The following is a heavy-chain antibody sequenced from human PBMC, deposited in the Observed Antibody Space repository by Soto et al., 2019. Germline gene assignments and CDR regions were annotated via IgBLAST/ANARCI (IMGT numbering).Heavy chain of an antibody. CDR2: IWYDGSNK. Sequence: QVQLVESGGGVVQPGRSLRLSCAASGFTFSSYGVHWVRQAPGKGLEWVAVIWYDGSNKYYADSVKGRFTISRDNSKNTLYLQMNSLRAEDTAVYYCARDQSGSGSYMGYWGQGTLVTVSS. D-gene: IGHD3-10*01. CDR1: GFTFSSYG. CDR3: ARDQSGSGSYMGY. J-gene: IGHJ4*02. V-gene: IGHV3-33*01.